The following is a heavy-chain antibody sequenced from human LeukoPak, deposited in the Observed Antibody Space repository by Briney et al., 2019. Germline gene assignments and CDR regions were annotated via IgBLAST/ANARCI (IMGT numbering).Heavy chain of an antibody. CDR3: ARVPKAARPELLDY. J-gene: IGHJ4*02. CDR1: GFTFSSYG. Sequence: SGGSLRLSCAASGFTFSSYGMHWVRQAPGKGLEWVAFIRYDGTNKYYADSVKGRFTISRDNSKNTLYLQMNSLRAEDTALYYCARVPKAARPELLDYWGQGTLVTVSS. V-gene: IGHV3-30*02. D-gene: IGHD6-6*01. CDR2: IRYDGTNK.